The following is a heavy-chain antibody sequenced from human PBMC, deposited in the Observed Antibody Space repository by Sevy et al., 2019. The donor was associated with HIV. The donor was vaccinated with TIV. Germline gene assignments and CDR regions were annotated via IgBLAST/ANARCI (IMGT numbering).Heavy chain of an antibody. J-gene: IGHJ6*02. D-gene: IGHD1-26*01. CDR1: GFTFSSYS. Sequence: LSLTCAASGFTFSSYSMNWVRQAPGKGLEWVSSISSSSSYIYYADSVKGRFTISRDNAKNSLYLQMNSLRAEDTAVYYCARDGVEWYDTYGMDVWGQGTTVTVSS. V-gene: IGHV3-21*01. CDR3: ARDGVEWYDTYGMDV. CDR2: ISSSSSYI.